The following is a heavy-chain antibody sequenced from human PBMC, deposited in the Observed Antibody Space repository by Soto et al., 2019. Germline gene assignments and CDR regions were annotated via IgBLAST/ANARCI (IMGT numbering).Heavy chain of an antibody. Sequence: QVQLVESGGGVVQPGGSLRLSCAASGFPFSNFAMHWVRQAPGKGLDWVAVISYDGSKKYYADSVKGRFTISRDNSKNMLYRQMNSLRPEDSSVFYWAQDGGVGATLRLPSGGEYRGQGGMVPVSS. CDR2: ISYDGSKK. CDR1: GFPFSNFA. D-gene: IGHD1-26*01. J-gene: IGHJ4*02. V-gene: IGHV3-30*18. CDR3: AQDGGVGATLRLPSGGEY.